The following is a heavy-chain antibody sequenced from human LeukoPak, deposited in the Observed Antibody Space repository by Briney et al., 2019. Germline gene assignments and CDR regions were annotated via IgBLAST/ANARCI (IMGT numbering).Heavy chain of an antibody. D-gene: IGHD6-19*01. CDR2: IWYDGSNK. J-gene: IGHJ6*02. CDR1: GFTFSSYG. CDR3: ARAQPRPIAAGAVAGPYYYYYYGMDV. V-gene: IGHV3-33*01. Sequence: PGRSLRLSCAASGFTFSSYGMHWVRQAPGKGLEWVAVIWYDGSNKYYADSVKGRFTISRDNSKNTLYLQMNSLRAEDTAVYYCARAQPRPIAAGAVAGPYYYYYYGMDVWGQGTTVTVSS.